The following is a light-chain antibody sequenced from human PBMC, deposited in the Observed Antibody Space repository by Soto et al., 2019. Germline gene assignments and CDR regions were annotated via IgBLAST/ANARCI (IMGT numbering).Light chain of an antibody. CDR2: EVS. J-gene: IGLJ2*01. CDR3: SSYTSSNTLV. CDR1: SSDVGDYNY. V-gene: IGLV2-14*01. Sequence: QSALTQPASVSGSPGQSITISCTGTSSDVGDYNYVSWYQQHPGKAPKLMIYEVSNRPSGVSNRFSGSKSGNTASLTISGRQAEDEADYYCSSYTSSNTLVFGGGTKLTVL.